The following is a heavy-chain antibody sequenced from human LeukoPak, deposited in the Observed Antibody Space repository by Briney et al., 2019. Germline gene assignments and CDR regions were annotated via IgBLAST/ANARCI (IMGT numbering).Heavy chain of an antibody. J-gene: IGHJ4*01. D-gene: IGHD3-16*01. CDR2: IYYSGST. CDR1: GGSISSSSYF. V-gene: IGHV4-39*07. CDR3: ARAPGITFDY. Sequence: KPSETLSLTCTVSGGSISSSSYFWGWIRQPPGKGLEWIGSIYYSGSTYYNPSLKSRVTISVDTSKNQFSLKLSSVTAADTAVYYCARAPGITFDYWGHGNMVTVSS.